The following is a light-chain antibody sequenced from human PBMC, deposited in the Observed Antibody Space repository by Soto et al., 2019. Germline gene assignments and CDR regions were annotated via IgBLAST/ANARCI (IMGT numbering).Light chain of an antibody. CDR1: SSNIGRDT. J-gene: IGLJ3*02. V-gene: IGLV1-44*01. Sequence: QLVLTQPPSASGTPGQRVTSSCSGSSSNIGRDTVNWYQQLPGAAPKLLIYTNNQRPAGVPDRFSGSKSGTSASLALSGLQSEDEDEYYCAVWDDSLNGWVFGGGTQLPVL. CDR2: TNN. CDR3: AVWDDSLNGWV.